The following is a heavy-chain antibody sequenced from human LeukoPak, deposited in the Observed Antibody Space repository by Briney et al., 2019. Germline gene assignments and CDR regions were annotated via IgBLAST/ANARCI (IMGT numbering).Heavy chain of an antibody. Sequence: GGSLRLSCAASGLSFSDYGMHWVRQAPGKGLEWVAVRRYDGSNVYHPDSVKGRFTISRDSSNNTLYLQMNSLSAEDTAIYYCGKDRSWHSSSSGIEYWGQGTLVTVSS. CDR3: GKDRSWHSSSSGIEY. J-gene: IGHJ4*02. D-gene: IGHD6-13*01. CDR1: GLSFSDYG. V-gene: IGHV3-30*02. CDR2: RRYDGSNV.